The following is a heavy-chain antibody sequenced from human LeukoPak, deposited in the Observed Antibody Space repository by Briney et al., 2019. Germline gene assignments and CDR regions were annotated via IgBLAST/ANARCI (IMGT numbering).Heavy chain of an antibody. V-gene: IGHV1-69*04. D-gene: IGHD5-24*01. Sequence: ASVKVSCKASGGTFSDYAISWVRQAPGQGGEWMGRIIPILGIADYAENFQGRVTITADKSTSTAYMELSSLRSEDTAVYYCARESRDGYNYGVDYWGQGTLVTVSS. J-gene: IGHJ4*02. CDR3: ARESRDGYNYGVDY. CDR1: GGTFSDYA. CDR2: IIPILGIA.